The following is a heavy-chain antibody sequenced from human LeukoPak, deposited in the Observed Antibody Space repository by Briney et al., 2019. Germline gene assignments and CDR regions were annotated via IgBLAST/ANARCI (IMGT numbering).Heavy chain of an antibody. J-gene: IGHJ4*02. CDR3: ARDFIAAAGPFDY. V-gene: IGHV3-33*01. D-gene: IGHD6-13*01. CDR2: IWYDESKE. CDR1: GITLSNYG. Sequence: GGSLRLSCAASGITLSNYGMHWVRQAPGKGLEWVAVIWYDESKEYYADSVKGRFTISRDTSENMMYLQMDSLRAEDTAVYYCARDFIAAAGPFDYWGQGTLVTVSS.